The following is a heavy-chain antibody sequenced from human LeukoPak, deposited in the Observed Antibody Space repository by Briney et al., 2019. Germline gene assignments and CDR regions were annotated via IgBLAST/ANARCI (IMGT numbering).Heavy chain of an antibody. CDR2: ISDRDTST. CDR3: AKRPTFYKTFDY. Sequence: PGGSLRLPRAASGFTFSNYAMSWVRQAPGKGLEWVSSISDRDTSTYYADSVKGRFTISRDNSKSTLYLQIHSLRADDTAFYYCAKRPTFYKTFDYWGQGTLVTVS. CDR1: GFTFSNYA. V-gene: IGHV3-23*01. D-gene: IGHD3-16*01. J-gene: IGHJ4*02.